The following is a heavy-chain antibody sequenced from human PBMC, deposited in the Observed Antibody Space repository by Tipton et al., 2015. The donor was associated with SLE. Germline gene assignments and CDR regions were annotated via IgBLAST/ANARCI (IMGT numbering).Heavy chain of an antibody. CDR1: GASISSGGYY. CDR3: ARDDLSDAFDI. V-gene: IGHV4-31*03. CDR2: IYYSGST. Sequence: TLSLTCTVSGASISSGGYYWSWIRQLPGKGLEGIGYIYYSGSTYYNPSLKSRVTISLDASNNQFSLRRTSMTAADTAVYYCARDDLSDAFDIWGPGTMVTVSS. J-gene: IGHJ3*02. D-gene: IGHD3/OR15-3a*01.